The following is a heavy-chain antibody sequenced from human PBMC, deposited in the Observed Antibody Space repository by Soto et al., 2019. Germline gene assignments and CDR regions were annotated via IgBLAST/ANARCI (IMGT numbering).Heavy chain of an antibody. V-gene: IGHV1-18*01. D-gene: IGHD3-22*01. Sequence: GASVKVSCKASGYTFTSYGISWVRQAPGQGLEWMGWISAYNGNTNYAQKLQGRVTMTTDTSTSTAYMELRSLRSDDTAVYYCARDHDSSGYYSVGGYWGQGTLVTVSS. CDR3: ARDHDSSGYYSVGGY. J-gene: IGHJ4*02. CDR1: GYTFTSYG. CDR2: ISAYNGNT.